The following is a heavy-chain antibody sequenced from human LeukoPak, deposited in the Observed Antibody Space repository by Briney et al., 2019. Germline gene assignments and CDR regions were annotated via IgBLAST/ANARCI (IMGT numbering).Heavy chain of an antibody. Sequence: GGSLRLSCAASGFTFSSYGMHWVRQAPGKGLEWVAFIRYDGSNKYYADSVKGRFTNSRDNSKNTLYLQMNSLRAEDTAVYYCARVMITFGGVIVIGAFDIWGQGTMVTVSS. J-gene: IGHJ3*02. CDR2: IRYDGSNK. CDR1: GFTFSSYG. D-gene: IGHD3-16*02. V-gene: IGHV3-30*02. CDR3: ARVMITFGGVIVIGAFDI.